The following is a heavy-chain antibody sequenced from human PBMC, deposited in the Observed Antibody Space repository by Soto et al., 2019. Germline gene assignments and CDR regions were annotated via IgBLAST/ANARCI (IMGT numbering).Heavy chain of an antibody. CDR2: IKQDESEK. CDR1: GFTFTDYW. Sequence: PGGSLRLSCVTYGFTFTDYWMSWVRQAPGKGLEWVANIKQDESEKNYLDSVKGRFTISRDNAKNSLYLQMNSLRAEDTAVYYCASDRFRGTYYLRGVTYFFEEWGQGAPVTVSS. CDR3: ASDRFRGTYYLRGVTYFFEE. D-gene: IGHD1-26*01. V-gene: IGHV3-7*03. J-gene: IGHJ4*02.